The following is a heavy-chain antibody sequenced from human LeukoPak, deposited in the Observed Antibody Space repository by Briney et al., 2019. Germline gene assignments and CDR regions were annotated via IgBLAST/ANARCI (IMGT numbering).Heavy chain of an antibody. CDR1: GYTFTSYG. J-gene: IGHJ4*02. D-gene: IGHD4-11*01. V-gene: IGHV1-18*01. Sequence: ASVKVSCKASGYTFTSYGISWVRQAPGQGLEWMGWISAYSGNTNYAQKLQGRVTMTTDTSTSTAYMELRSLRSDDTAVYYCARDENTVTTDHHFDYWGQGTLVTVSS. CDR3: ARDENTVTTDHHFDY. CDR2: ISAYSGNT.